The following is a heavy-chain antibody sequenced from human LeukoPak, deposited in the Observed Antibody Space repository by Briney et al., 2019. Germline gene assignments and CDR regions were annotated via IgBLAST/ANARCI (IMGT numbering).Heavy chain of an antibody. V-gene: IGHV3-30-3*01. CDR1: GFTFSSSA. CDR3: AKARGYYDILTGYYITAFDY. CDR2: ISYDGSNK. Sequence: GGSLRLSCAASGFTFSSSAMHWVRQAPDKGLEWVAVISYDGSNKYYADSVKGRFTISRDNSKNTLYLQMNSLRAEDTAVYYCAKARGYYDILTGYYITAFDYWGQGTLVTVSS. D-gene: IGHD3-9*01. J-gene: IGHJ4*02.